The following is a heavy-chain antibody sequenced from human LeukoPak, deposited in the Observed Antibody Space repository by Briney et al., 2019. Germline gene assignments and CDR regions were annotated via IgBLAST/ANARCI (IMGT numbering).Heavy chain of an antibody. CDR3: AKDPCLSFEYSKLYNWFDP. Sequence: GGSLRLSCAASGFTFSSYAMSWVRQAPGKGLEWVSAISGSGGSTYYADSVKGRFTISRDNSKNTLYLQMNSLRAEDTAVYYCAKDPCLSFEYSKLYNWFDPWGQGTLVTVSS. D-gene: IGHD4-11*01. CDR1: GFTFSSYA. J-gene: IGHJ5*02. CDR2: ISGSGGST. V-gene: IGHV3-23*01.